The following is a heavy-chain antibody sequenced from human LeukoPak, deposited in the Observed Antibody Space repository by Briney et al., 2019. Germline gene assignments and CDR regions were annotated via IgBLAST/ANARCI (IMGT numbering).Heavy chain of an antibody. D-gene: IGHD3-3*01. CDR1: GGTFSGYA. J-gene: IGHJ5*02. CDR2: IIPIFGTA. Sequence: SVKVSCKASGGTFSGYAISWVRQAPGQGLEWMGGIIPIFGTANYAQKFQGRVTITTDESTSTAYTELSSLRSEDTAVYYCARVHNDFWSGLNWFDPWGQGTLVTVSS. V-gene: IGHV1-69*05. CDR3: ARVHNDFWSGLNWFDP.